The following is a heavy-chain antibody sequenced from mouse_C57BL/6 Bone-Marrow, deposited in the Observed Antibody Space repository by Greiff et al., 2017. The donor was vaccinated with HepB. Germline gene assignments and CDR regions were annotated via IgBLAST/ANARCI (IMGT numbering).Heavy chain of an antibody. Sequence: VQLKQSGPELVKPGASVKISCKASGYTFTDYYMNWVKQSHGKSLEWIGDINPNNGGTSYNQKFKGKATLTVDKSSSTAYMELRSLTSEDSAVYYCARLLRFAYWGQGTLVTVSA. V-gene: IGHV1-26*01. J-gene: IGHJ3*01. D-gene: IGHD1-1*01. CDR1: GYTFTDYY. CDR3: ARLLRFAY. CDR2: INPNNGGT.